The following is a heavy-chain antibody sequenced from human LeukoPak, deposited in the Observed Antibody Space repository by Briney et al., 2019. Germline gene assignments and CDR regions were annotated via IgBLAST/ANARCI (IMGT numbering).Heavy chain of an antibody. J-gene: IGHJ6*03. CDR1: GGSISSGSYY. Sequence: TLSLTCTVSGGSISSGSYYWSWIRQPAGKGLEWIGRIYTSGSTNYNPSLKSRVTISVDTSKNQFSLKLSSVTAADTAVYYCSRERYCAGVCYYGDYYYYMDVWGKGTTVTISS. CDR3: SRERYCAGVCYYGDYYYYMDV. V-gene: IGHV4-61*02. D-gene: IGHD2-21*02. CDR2: IYTSGST.